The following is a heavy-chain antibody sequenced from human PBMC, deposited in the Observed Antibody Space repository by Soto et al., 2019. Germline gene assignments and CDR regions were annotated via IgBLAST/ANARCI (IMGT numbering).Heavy chain of an antibody. V-gene: IGHV3-74*01. D-gene: IGHD3-10*01. J-gene: IGHJ4*02. Sequence: EVQLVESGGTLVQPGGSLRLSCAASGFTFSSYWMHWVRQAPGKGLVWVSRIDSDGGSTNYADSVKGRFTISRDNAKDTLYPQMSSLRAEDTAVYYCASELRSGNYCLDFWGQGTLVTVSS. CDR1: GFTFSSYW. CDR3: ASELRSGNYCLDF. CDR2: IDSDGGST.